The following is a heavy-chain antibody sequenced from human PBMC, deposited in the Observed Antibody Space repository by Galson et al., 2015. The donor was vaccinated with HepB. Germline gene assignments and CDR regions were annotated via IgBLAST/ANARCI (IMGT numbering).Heavy chain of an antibody. D-gene: IGHD6-19*01. V-gene: IGHV3-30*04. Sequence: SLRLSCAASGFTFSSYAMHWVRQAPGKGLEWVAVISYDGSKKYYADSVKGRFTISRDKSKNTLYLQMNSLRPEDTAVYNCARDRQWLASYYNYGMDVWGQGTTVTVSS. CDR2: ISYDGSKK. CDR3: ARDRQWLASYYNYGMDV. CDR1: GFTFSSYA. J-gene: IGHJ6*02.